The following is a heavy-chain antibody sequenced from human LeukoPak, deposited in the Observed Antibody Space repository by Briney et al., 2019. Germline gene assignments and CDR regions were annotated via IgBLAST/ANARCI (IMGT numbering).Heavy chain of an antibody. Sequence: SETLSLTCTVSGYSISSGYYWGWIRQPPGKGLEWIGSIYHSGSTYYNPSLKSRVTISVDTSKSQFSLKLSSVTAADTAVYYCASGRNSGYASRGFDPWGQGTLVTVSS. CDR1: GYSISSGYY. CDR2: IYHSGST. V-gene: IGHV4-38-2*02. CDR3: ASGRNSGYASRGFDP. D-gene: IGHD5-12*01. J-gene: IGHJ5*02.